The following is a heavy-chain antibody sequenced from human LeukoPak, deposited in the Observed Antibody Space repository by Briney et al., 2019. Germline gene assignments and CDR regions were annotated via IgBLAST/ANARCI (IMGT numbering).Heavy chain of an antibody. CDR3: ARAGTRYMVRGVTNWFDP. D-gene: IGHD3-10*01. V-gene: IGHV4-38-2*02. J-gene: IGHJ5*02. Sequence: PSETLSLTCTVSGYSISSGYYWGWIRQPPGKGLEWIGRIYHIGSTYYNPSRKSRVTISVDTSKNQFSLRLSSVTAAGTAVYYCARAGTRYMVRGVTNWFDPWGQGTLVTVSS. CDR2: IYHIGST. CDR1: GYSISSGYY.